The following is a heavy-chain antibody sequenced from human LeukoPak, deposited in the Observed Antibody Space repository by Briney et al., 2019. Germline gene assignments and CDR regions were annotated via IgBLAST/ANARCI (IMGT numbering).Heavy chain of an antibody. CDR3: ARDHPYYYDSSGYRYYYYYCMDV. CDR1: GFTFSSYA. Sequence: GGSLRLSCAASGFTFSSYAMHWVRQAPGKGLEWVAVISYDGSNKYYADSVKGRFTISRDNSKNTLYLQMNSLRAEDTAVYYCARDHPYYYDSSGYRYYYYYCMDVWGKGTTVTVSS. V-gene: IGHV3-30*04. D-gene: IGHD3-22*01. CDR2: ISYDGSNK. J-gene: IGHJ6*03.